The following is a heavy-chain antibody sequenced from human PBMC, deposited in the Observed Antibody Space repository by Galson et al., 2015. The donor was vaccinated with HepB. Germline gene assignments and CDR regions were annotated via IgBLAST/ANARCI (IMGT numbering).Heavy chain of an antibody. J-gene: IGHJ6*02. D-gene: IGHD2-21*01. CDR3: AKDSIASSGAGWGMDV. CDR2: ISGGGGAT. V-gene: IGHV3-23*01. Sequence: SLRLSCAASGFTFKNYDMNWVRQAPGKGLEWVASISGGGGATYYANSVKGRFTISRDNSRNTLYLQMNSLRPEDTAVYYCAKDSIASSGAGWGMDVWGQGTTVTVSS. CDR1: GFTFKNYD.